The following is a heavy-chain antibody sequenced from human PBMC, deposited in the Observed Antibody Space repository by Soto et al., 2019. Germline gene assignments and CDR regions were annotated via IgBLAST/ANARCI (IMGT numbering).Heavy chain of an antibody. J-gene: IGHJ6*02. Sequence: GGSLRLSCAASGFTFSSYAMHWVRQAPGKGLEWVAVISYDGSNKYYADSVKGRFTISRDNSKNTLYLQMNSLRAEDTAVYYCARDDSSSWSNYYYGMDVWGQGTTDTVSS. CDR1: GFTFSSYA. V-gene: IGHV3-30-3*01. CDR2: ISYDGSNK. CDR3: ARDDSSSWSNYYYGMDV. D-gene: IGHD6-13*01.